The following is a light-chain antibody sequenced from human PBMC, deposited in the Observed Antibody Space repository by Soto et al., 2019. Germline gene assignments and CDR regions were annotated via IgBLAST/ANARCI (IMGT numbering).Light chain of an antibody. CDR2: GAS. J-gene: IGKJ1*01. CDR3: QQYDISWT. Sequence: EIVLTQSPGTLSLSPGERATLSCRASQSVGSNYLAWYQQKPGQAPRLLIHGASSRATGIPDRFSGSGSGTDFTLTISRLEPEDFAVYYCQQYDISWTFGQGTKV. V-gene: IGKV3-20*01. CDR1: QSVGSNY.